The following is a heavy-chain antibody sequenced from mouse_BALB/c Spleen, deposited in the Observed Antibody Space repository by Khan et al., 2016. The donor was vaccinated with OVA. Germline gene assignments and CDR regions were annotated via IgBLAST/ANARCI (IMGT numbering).Heavy chain of an antibody. CDR1: GYAFTTYY. D-gene: IGHD2-2*01. CDR2: IDPFSGGT. J-gene: IGHJ3*01. CDR3: TRHGYVAWFTY. V-gene: IGHV1S135*01. Sequence: VQLQQSGPELMKPGASVKISCKASGYAFTTYYIHWAMQSHGKSLEWIGYIDPFSGGTTYNQKFKGKATLTVDKSFSTAYIHLSNLTSEDSAVYYCTRHGYVAWFTYWGQGTLVTVSA.